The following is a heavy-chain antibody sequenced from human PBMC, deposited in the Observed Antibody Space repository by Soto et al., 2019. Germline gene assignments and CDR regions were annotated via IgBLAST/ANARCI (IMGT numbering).Heavy chain of an antibody. V-gene: IGHV3-23*01. CDR1: GFTFSNYL. CDR2: ISGSGTNT. J-gene: IGHJ4*02. Sequence: VQLSDSGGGLVQPGGSLRLSCAASGFTFSNYLMNWVRQAPGKGLEWVSGISGSGTNTYYADSVKGRFTISRDNSKNTLYLQMNSLTAADTAIYYCAKVPLSLKFYDYWGQGTQVTVSP. CDR3: AKVPLSLKFYDY.